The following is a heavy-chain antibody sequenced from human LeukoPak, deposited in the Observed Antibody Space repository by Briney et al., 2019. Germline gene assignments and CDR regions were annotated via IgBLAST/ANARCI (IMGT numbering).Heavy chain of an antibody. V-gene: IGHV4-59*08. D-gene: IGHD3-10*01. CDR1: GGSISSYY. CDR3: ARVRSPFFGMDV. J-gene: IGHJ6*02. Sequence: SETLSLTCTVSGGSISSYYWSWIRQPPGKGLEWIGYIYYSGSTNYNPSLKSRVTISVDTSKNQFSLKLSSVTAADTAVYFCARVRSPFFGMDVWGQGTTVTVSS. CDR2: IYYSGST.